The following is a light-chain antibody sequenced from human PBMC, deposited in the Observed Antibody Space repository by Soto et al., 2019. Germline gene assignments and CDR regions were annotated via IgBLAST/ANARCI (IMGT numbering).Light chain of an antibody. V-gene: IGKV3-20*01. Sequence: EIVLTQSPGTLSLSPGERATLSCSASQSVTTNMAWYQQKPGQAPRLLIYGASSRATGIPDRFSGSGSGTDFTLAISRLEPEDFAVYYCQQYGSSPGITFGPGTKVD. CDR3: QQYGSSPGIT. CDR2: GAS. J-gene: IGKJ3*01. CDR1: QSVTTN.